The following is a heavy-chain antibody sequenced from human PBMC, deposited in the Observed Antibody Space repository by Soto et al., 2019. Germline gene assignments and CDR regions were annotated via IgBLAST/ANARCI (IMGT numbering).Heavy chain of an antibody. Sequence: QEQLVESGGGVVQPGRSLRLSCAASGFTFSTYAMHWVRQAPGKGLEWVAVILFDGSHTHYIDSVKGRFTISRDNSNNALYLQMNSLRPEDTAVYYCARDAYTLGAFDVWGQGTLVTVSS. D-gene: IGHD4-4*01. CDR2: ILFDGSHT. V-gene: IGHV3-30-3*01. CDR3: ARDAYTLGAFDV. J-gene: IGHJ3*01. CDR1: GFTFSTYA.